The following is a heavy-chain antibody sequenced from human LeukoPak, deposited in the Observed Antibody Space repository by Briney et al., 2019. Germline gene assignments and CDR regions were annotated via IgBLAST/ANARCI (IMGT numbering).Heavy chain of an antibody. D-gene: IGHD4-23*01. V-gene: IGHV4-59*12. CDR2: IYHTGDT. CDR1: GDSISSYY. J-gene: IGHJ4*02. CDR3: AREGVRGYSLGH. Sequence: SETLSLTCTVSGDSISSYYWSWVRQPPGKGLEWIGEIYHTGDTNYNPSLKSPVTISVDTSKNQFSLRLSSVTAADTAVYYCAREGVRGYSLGHWGQGTLVTVSS.